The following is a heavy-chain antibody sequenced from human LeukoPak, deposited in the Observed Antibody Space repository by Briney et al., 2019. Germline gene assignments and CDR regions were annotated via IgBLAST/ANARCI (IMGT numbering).Heavy chain of an antibody. CDR1: CGSISSYY. J-gene: IGHJ4*02. D-gene: IGHD3-10*01. CDR3: ARAYYYGSGSYGLDY. V-gene: IGHV4-59*01. Sequence: SETLSLTCSVFCGSISSYYWSWIRQPPGKGLEWIGYIYSSGSTNYNPSLKSRLTISVDASKNQFSLKLTSVTAADTAVYYCARAYYYGSGSYGLDYWGLGTLVTVSS. CDR2: IYSSGST.